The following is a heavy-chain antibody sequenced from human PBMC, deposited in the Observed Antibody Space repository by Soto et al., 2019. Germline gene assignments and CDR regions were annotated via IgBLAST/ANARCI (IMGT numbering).Heavy chain of an antibody. D-gene: IGHD3-3*01. J-gene: IGHJ4*02. CDR3: VSKGDDFWTRDFDY. CDR2: ISSTSSYI. V-gene: IGHV3-21*01. Sequence: EVQLVESGGGLVKPGGSLRLSCAASGFTFSSYSMNWVRQAPGKGLEWVSSISSTSSYIYYADSAKGRFTISRDNAKNSLYLQMNSLRAEDTAVYYCVSKGDDFWTRDFDYWGQGTLVTVSS. CDR1: GFTFSSYS.